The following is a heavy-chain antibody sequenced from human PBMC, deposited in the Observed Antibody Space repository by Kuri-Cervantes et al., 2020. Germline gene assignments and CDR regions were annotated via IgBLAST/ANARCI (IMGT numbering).Heavy chain of an antibody. CDR3: ARETWNKGGGAFDI. Sequence: ASVKVSCKASGYTFTSYGISWVRQAPGQGLEWMGIINPSGGSTSYAQKFQGRVTMTRDTSTSTVYMELSSLRSEDTAVYYCARETWNKGGGAFDIWGQGTMVTVSS. J-gene: IGHJ3*02. CDR2: INPSGGST. D-gene: IGHD1/OR15-1a*01. CDR1: GYTFTSYG. V-gene: IGHV1-46*01.